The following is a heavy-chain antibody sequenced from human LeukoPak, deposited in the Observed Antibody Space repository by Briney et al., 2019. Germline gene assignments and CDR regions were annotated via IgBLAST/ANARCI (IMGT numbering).Heavy chain of an antibody. V-gene: IGHV4-61*09. CDR2: IYTSGST. D-gene: IGHD3-22*01. CDR1: GDSIKNDSHY. J-gene: IGHJ3*02. CDR3: ARDRRYYDASGYYLGRHAFDI. Sequence: SETLSLTCTVSGDSIKNDSHYWNWIRQPAGKGLEWIGHIYTSGSTNYNSSLKTRVAISMDTSKNQFSLNLSAVTAADTAVYFCARDRRYYDASGYYLGRHAFDIWGRGTMVTVSS.